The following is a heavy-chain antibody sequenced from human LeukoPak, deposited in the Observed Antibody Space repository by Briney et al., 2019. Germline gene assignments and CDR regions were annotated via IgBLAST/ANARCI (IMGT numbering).Heavy chain of an antibody. D-gene: IGHD3-3*01. CDR3: ARLELSPDFWSGYYNYYYMDV. V-gene: IGHV1-24*01. Sequence: ASVKVSCKVSGYTLTELSMHWVRQAPGKGLEWMGGFDPEDGETIYAQKFQGRVTMTEDTSTDTAYMELSSLRSEDTAVYYCARLELSPDFWSGYYNYYYMDVWGKGTTVTVSS. CDR1: GYTLTELS. CDR2: FDPEDGET. J-gene: IGHJ6*03.